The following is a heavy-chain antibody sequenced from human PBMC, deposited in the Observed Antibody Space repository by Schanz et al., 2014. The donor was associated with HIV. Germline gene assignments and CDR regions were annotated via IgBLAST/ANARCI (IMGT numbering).Heavy chain of an antibody. CDR3: AKSRSDSWPYGMDV. V-gene: IGHV3-23*01. D-gene: IGHD2-21*02. J-gene: IGHJ6*02. Sequence: EVQLLESGGGLVQPGGSLRLSCAASGFTFSSLGMSWVHQAPGKGLEWVSALSGSGGNTYYADSVKGRFTIARDNSKNTLYLQMNSLRAEDTAVYYCAKSRSDSWPYGMDVWGQGTTVTVSS. CDR1: GFTFSSLG. CDR2: LSGSGGNT.